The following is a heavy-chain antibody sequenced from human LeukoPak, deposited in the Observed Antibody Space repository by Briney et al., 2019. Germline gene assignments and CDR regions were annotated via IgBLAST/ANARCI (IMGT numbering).Heavy chain of an antibody. Sequence: GGSLRLSCAASGFTFSSYAMSWVRQAPGKGLEWVSAISGSGGSTYYADSVKGRFTISRDNSKNTLYLQMNSLRAEDTAVYYCAKLPYCSSTSCHSFDYWGQGTLVTVSS. CDR1: GFTFSSYA. CDR3: AKLPYCSSTSCHSFDY. D-gene: IGHD2-2*01. CDR2: ISGSGGST. V-gene: IGHV3-23*01. J-gene: IGHJ4*02.